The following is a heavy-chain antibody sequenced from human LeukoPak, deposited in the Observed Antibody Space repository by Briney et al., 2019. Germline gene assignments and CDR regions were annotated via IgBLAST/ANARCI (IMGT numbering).Heavy chain of an antibody. D-gene: IGHD4-11*01. CDR2: INSDESIT. Sequence: GGSLRLSRAASGFTFSSSWMYWVRQAPGKGLVWVSRINSDESITTYADSVKGRFTISRDNAKNTLYLQMNSLRAEDTAVYYCARGLVPGFLDYWGQGTPVTVSS. CDR1: GFTFSSSW. CDR3: ARGLVPGFLDY. V-gene: IGHV3-74*01. J-gene: IGHJ4*02.